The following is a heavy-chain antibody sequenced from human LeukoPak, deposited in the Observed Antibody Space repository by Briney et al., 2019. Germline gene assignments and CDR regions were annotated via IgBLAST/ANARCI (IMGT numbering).Heavy chain of an antibody. J-gene: IGHJ4*02. Sequence: GGSLRLSCAASGFTFTNYAMAWVRQAPGKGLEWVSAISGSGGSTYYADSVKGRFTISRDNSKNTLYLQMNSLRAEDTAVYYCAKDPPWRYFDYWGQGTLVTVSS. V-gene: IGHV3-23*01. D-gene: IGHD1-1*01. CDR1: GFTFTNYA. CDR2: ISGSGGST. CDR3: AKDPPWRYFDY.